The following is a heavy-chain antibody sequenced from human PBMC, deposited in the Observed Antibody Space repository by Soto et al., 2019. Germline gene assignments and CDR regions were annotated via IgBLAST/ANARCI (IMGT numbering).Heavy chain of an antibody. V-gene: IGHV3-66*01. CDR1: GFTVSSNY. CDR3: ARDFTYGSGSYLDYYGMDV. D-gene: IGHD3-10*01. CDR2: IYSGGST. Sequence: EVQLVESGGGLVQPGGSLRLSCAASGFTVSSNYMSWVRQAPGKGLEWGSVIYSGGSTYYADSVKGRFTISRDNSKNTLYLQMNSLRAEDTAVYYCARDFTYGSGSYLDYYGMDVWGQGTTVTVSS. J-gene: IGHJ6*02.